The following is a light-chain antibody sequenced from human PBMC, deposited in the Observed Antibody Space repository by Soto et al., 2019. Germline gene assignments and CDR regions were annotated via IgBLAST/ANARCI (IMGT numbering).Light chain of an antibody. Sequence: QSALTQPASVSGSPGQSITISCTGTSSDVGGYNYVSWYQQHPGKAPKLMIYAVTDRPSGVSSRFPGSKSGNTASLTISGLQAEDEADYYCSSYTSSSTLFGTGTKSPS. V-gene: IGLV2-14*01. CDR2: AVT. CDR1: SSDVGGYNY. J-gene: IGLJ1*01. CDR3: SSYTSSSTL.